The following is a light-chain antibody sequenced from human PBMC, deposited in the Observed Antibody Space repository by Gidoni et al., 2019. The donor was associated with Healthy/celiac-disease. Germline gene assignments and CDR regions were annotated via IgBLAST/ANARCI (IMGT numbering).Light chain of an antibody. CDR3: QQYNSYSPGMYT. V-gene: IGKV1-5*01. CDR1: QSLSSW. Sequence: DVQMTLAPSTLSASVGDRVTITCSAIQSLSSWLAWYQQKQGKATKLLIYDASSLESGVPSRFSGSGSGTEFTLTISSLQPDDFATYYCQQYNSYSPGMYTFGQXTKLEIK. J-gene: IGKJ2*01. CDR2: DAS.